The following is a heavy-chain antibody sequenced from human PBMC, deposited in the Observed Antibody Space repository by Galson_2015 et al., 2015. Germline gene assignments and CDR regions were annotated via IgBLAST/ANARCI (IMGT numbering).Heavy chain of an antibody. J-gene: IGHJ1*01. D-gene: IGHD3-10*01. V-gene: IGHV6-1*01. CDR3: ASGYGSGNFMFKH. CDR1: GDSVSSNSAA. CDR2: TYYRSKWYN. Sequence: CAISGDSVSSNSAAWNWIRRSLSRGLEWLGRTYYRSKWYNDYAVSVKSRITNNPDTSKNQFSLQLNSVTPEDTAVYYCASGYGSGNFMFKHWGQGTLVTVSS.